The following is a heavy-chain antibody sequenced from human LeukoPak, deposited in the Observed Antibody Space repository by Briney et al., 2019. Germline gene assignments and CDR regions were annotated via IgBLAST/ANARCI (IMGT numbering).Heavy chain of an antibody. CDR3: AKDVRRAEYCSATTCYTSSFDY. CDR1: GFRFKNFG. Sequence: GGSLRLSCAASGFRFKNFGMTWVRQAPGKGLEWVSTSASGGGAYYADSVKGRFTISRDNSKDTLSLQMNTLRAEDTAVYYCAKDVRRAEYCSATTCYTSSFDYWGQGTLVTISS. J-gene: IGHJ4*02. V-gene: IGHV3-23*01. D-gene: IGHD2-2*02. CDR2: TSASGGGA.